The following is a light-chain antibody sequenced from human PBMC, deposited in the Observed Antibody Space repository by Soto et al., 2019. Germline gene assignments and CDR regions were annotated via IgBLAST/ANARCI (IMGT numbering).Light chain of an antibody. Sequence: AIRMTKSPSSFSASTGDRVTITCRASQGISSYLAWYQQKPGKAPKLLIYAASTLQSGVPSRFSGSGSGTDFTLTFNCLQHEDFATCCFQQYYSYPRAFGQGTKVEIK. V-gene: IGKV1-8*01. J-gene: IGKJ1*01. CDR1: QGISSY. CDR3: QQYYSYPRA. CDR2: AAS.